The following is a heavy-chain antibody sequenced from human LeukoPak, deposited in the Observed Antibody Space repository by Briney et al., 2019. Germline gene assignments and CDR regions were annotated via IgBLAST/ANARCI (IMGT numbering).Heavy chain of an antibody. Sequence: GGSLRLSCAVSGFTFSRYGMHWVRQAPGKGPEWVALISYDGGNTDYVDSVKGRFTVSRDNSRNTLYLQMNSLRPEDTAVYYCAKDRSTYNVLTGYHEYWGQGTLVTVSS. J-gene: IGHJ4*02. CDR3: AKDRSTYNVLTGYHEY. D-gene: IGHD3-9*01. V-gene: IGHV3-30*02. CDR1: GFTFSRYG. CDR2: ISYDGGNT.